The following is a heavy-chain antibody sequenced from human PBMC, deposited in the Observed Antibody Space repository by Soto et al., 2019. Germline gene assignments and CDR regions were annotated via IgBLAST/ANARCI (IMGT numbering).Heavy chain of an antibody. V-gene: IGHV3-74*01. CDR2: IDEYGSTI. J-gene: IGHJ4*02. D-gene: IGHD3-10*01. Sequence: EVQLVESGGGLVQPGGSLRLSCAASGFTFSSYWMHWVRQVPGKGLLWVSRIDEYGSTINYADSVRGRFTISRDNARNTLYLEMNGLRAEDTARYYCTRDIGGKVAYWGPGTLVTVSS. CDR1: GFTFSSYW. CDR3: TRDIGGKVAY.